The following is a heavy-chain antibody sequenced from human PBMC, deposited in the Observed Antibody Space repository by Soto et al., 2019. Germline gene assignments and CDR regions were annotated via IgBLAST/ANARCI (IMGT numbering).Heavy chain of an antibody. Sequence: GGSLKLSCAPSGFTFSSYSMKLVRQAPGKGLEWVSYISSSSSTIYYADSVKGRFTISRDNAKNSLYLQMNSLRAEDTAVYYCAREDDYVNWFYPWGLGTLVTVS. J-gene: IGHJ5*02. CDR3: AREDDYVNWFYP. CDR1: GFTFSSYS. CDR2: ISSSSSTI. V-gene: IGHV3-48*01. D-gene: IGHD4-17*01.